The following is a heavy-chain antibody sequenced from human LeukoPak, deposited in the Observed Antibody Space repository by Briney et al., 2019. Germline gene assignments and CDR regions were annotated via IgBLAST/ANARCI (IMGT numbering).Heavy chain of an antibody. CDR1: GFAFSDYY. Sequence: GGSLRLSCAASGFAFSDYYMSWIRQAPGKGLEWVSYISSSGSTIYYADSAKGRFTISRDNAKNSLYLQMNSLRAEDTAVYYCATEDDYGDYVSWFDPWGQGTLVTVSS. J-gene: IGHJ5*02. CDR3: ATEDDYGDYVSWFDP. CDR2: ISSSGSTI. V-gene: IGHV3-11*04. D-gene: IGHD4-17*01.